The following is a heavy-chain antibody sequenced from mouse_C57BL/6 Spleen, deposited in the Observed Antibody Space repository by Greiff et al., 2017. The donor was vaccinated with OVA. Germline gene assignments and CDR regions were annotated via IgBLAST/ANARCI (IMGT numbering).Heavy chain of an antibody. Sequence: VQLQQSAPVLVKPGASVKISSKAFGYTFTDYYINWVKQRPGQGIEWIGWIYPGSGNTKYNEKFKGKATLTVDTSSSTAYMPLSSLTSEDSAVYFCARYNWVPSYWGQGTTLTVSS. CDR2: IYPGSGNT. CDR1: GYTFTDYY. D-gene: IGHD4-1*01. J-gene: IGHJ2*01. CDR3: ARYNWVPSY. V-gene: IGHV1-84*01.